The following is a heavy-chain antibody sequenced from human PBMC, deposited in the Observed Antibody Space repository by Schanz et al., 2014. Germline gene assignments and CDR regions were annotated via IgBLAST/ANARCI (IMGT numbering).Heavy chain of an antibody. CDR1: GFTFFGSFA. V-gene: IGHV3-23*01. Sequence: EVQLLESGGGLVQPGGSLRLSCVASGFTFFGSFAMSWVRQAPGKGLEWVSTISGSGGSTYYADSVKGRFTISRDNSKNTLSLQLNSLRAEDTAVYYCAKDFTGSGIFFNSWGQGTLVSVSS. D-gene: IGHD3-10*01. CDR2: ISGSGGST. J-gene: IGHJ5*01. CDR3: AKDFTGSGIFFNS.